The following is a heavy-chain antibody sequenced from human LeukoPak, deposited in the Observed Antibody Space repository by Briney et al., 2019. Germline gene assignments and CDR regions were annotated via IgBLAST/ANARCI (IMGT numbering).Heavy chain of an antibody. V-gene: IGHV1-24*01. CDR2: FDPEDGET. J-gene: IGHJ6*02. CDR1: GYTLTELS. Sequence: ASVKVSCKVSGYTLTELSMHWVRQAPGKGLEWMGGFDPEDGETIYAQKFQGRVTMTEDTSTSTAYMELRSLRSDDTAVYYCARGEWYSDRSYYFGMDVWGQGTTVTVSS. CDR3: ARGEWYSDRSYYFGMDV. D-gene: IGHD3-3*01.